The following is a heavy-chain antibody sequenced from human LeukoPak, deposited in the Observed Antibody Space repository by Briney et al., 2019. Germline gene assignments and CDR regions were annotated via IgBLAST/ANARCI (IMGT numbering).Heavy chain of an antibody. CDR2: INTNTRNP. CDR1: GYTFTYYA. J-gene: IGHJ6*02. D-gene: IGHD2-8*02. CDR3: ARDLGDNVLVVVSGPGYYGMDV. Sequence: ASVKVSCKASGYTFTYYAMNWVRQAPGQGLEWMGWINTNTRNPTYAQGFTGRFVFSLDTSVNTAYLQISGLKAEDTAVYYCARDLGDNVLVVVSGPGYYGMDVWGQGTTVTVSS. V-gene: IGHV7-4-1*02.